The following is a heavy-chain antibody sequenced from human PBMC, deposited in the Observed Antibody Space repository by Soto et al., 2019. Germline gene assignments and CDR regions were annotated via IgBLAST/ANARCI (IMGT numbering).Heavy chain of an antibody. Sequence: SETLSLTCAVYGGSFSGYYWSWIRQPPGKGLEWIGEINHSGSTNYNPSLKSRVTISVDTSKNQFSLKLSSVTAADTAVYYCARDQYDFRSGSYYYAMEVWGQGTKVTVYS. CDR3: ARDQYDFRSGSYYYAMEV. D-gene: IGHD3-3*01. V-gene: IGHV4-34*01. CDR1: GGSFSGYY. CDR2: INHSGST. J-gene: IGHJ6*02.